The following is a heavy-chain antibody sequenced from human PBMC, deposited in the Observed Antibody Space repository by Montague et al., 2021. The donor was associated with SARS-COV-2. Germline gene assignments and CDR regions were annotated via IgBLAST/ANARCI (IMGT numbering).Heavy chain of an antibody. J-gene: IGHJ4*02. CDR3: ARGGNSFDD. V-gene: IGHV4-61*02. CDR2: VFSGGSP. Sequence: TLSLTCTISGGSLKIDSSYWSWVRQPAGKGLEWIGRVFSGGSPDYSSSLKSRVAISLDTSNYRFSLRLTSVTAADTAVYFCARGGNSFDDWGQGILVTVSS. CDR1: GGSLKIDSSY.